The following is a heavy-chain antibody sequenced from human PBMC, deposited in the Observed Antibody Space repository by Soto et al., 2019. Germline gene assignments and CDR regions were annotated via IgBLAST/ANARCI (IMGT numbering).Heavy chain of an antibody. D-gene: IGHD4-17*01. CDR3: ARDWNGDKYFDF. Sequence: DVQLVKSGGGLIQPGGSLRLSCAASGITATNGHMSWVRQAPGKGLEWVSVIYSDDNTYYADSVKGRFTISRDTSKNTVYLQMNSLRAEDTAVYYCARDWNGDKYFDFWDQGSLLTVSS. CDR1: GITATNGH. J-gene: IGHJ4*02. CDR2: IYSDDNT. V-gene: IGHV3-53*01.